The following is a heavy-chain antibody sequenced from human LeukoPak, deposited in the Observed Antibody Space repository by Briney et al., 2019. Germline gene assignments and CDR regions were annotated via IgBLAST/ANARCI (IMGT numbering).Heavy chain of an antibody. CDR3: ARDRYCSSTSCCYFDY. CDR1: GFTFSSYW. J-gene: IGHJ4*02. D-gene: IGHD2-2*01. V-gene: IGHV3-7*01. CDR2: IKQDGSEK. Sequence: GGSLRLSCAASGFTFSSYWMSWVRQAPGKGLEWVANIKQDGSEKYYVDSVKGRFTISRDNAKNSLYLQMNSLRAEDTAVYYCARDRYCSSTSCCYFDYWGQGNLVTVSS.